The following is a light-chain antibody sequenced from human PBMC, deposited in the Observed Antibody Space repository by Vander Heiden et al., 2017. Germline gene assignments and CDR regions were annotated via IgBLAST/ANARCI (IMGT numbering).Light chain of an antibody. J-gene: IGLJ2*01. V-gene: IGLV1-47*02. CDR1: SSNSGSNY. Sequence: QSVLTQPPPAPGTPAQGVTISCSGSSSNSGSNYVYWYQQLPGTAPKLLIYGKNQRPSGVPDRFSGSKSGTSASLAISGLRSEDEADYYWAAWDDSLSGQGVFGGGTKLTVL. CDR3: AAWDDSLSGQGV. CDR2: GKN.